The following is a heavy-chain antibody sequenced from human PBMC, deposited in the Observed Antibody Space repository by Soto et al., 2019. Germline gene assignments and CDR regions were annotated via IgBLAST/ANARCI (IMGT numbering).Heavy chain of an antibody. Sequence: QVHLVQSGAEVKKPGASVKVSCKASGYPFISYVISWVRQAPGQGLEWMGWISGYNGNTNYAQKIQGRVTMTTDTSSSSAYMELRSLRSDDTAVYYCAIVPEVSSGWYASAFDIWGQGTMVTVSS. D-gene: IGHD6-19*01. CDR3: AIVPEVSSGWYASAFDI. V-gene: IGHV1-18*01. CDR2: ISGYNGNT. J-gene: IGHJ3*02. CDR1: GYPFISYV.